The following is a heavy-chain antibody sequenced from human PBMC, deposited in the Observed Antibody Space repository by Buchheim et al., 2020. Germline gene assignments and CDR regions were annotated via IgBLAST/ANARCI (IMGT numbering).Heavy chain of an antibody. Sequence: EVQLLESGGGLVQPGGSLRLSCAASGFTFSSYAMSWVRQAPGKGLEWVSAISGSGGSTYYADSVTGRFTISRDTSKNTLYLQMNSLRAEDTAVYYCAKVGKYTGYDCLNYWGQGTLVTVS. D-gene: IGHD5-12*01. J-gene: IGHJ4*02. V-gene: IGHV3-23*01. CDR2: ISGSGGST. CDR1: GFTFSSYA. CDR3: AKVGKYTGYDCLNY.